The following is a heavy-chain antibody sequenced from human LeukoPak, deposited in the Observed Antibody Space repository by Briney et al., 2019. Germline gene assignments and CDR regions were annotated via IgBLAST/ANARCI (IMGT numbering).Heavy chain of an antibody. CDR1: GYTFTSYY. CDR2: INPSGGST. V-gene: IGHV1-46*01. Sequence: GASVKVSCKASGYTFTSYYMHWARQAPGQGLEWMGIINPSGGSTSYAQKFQGRVTMTRDTSTSTVYMELSSLRSEDTAVYYCARVSERGYSYGYDAFDIWGQGTMVTVSS. CDR3: ARVSERGYSYGYDAFDI. D-gene: IGHD5-18*01. J-gene: IGHJ3*02.